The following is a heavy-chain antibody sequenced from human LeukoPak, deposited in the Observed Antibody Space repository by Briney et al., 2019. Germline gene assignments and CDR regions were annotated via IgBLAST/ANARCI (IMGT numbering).Heavy chain of an antibody. J-gene: IGHJ4*02. CDR1: GYTFTSYG. Sequence: GASVKVSCKASGYTFTSYGISWVRQAPGQGLEWMGWISAYNGNTNYAQKLQGSVTMTTDTYTSTAYMELRSLRSDDTAVYYCARDHYYDSSGYYEIVDYWGQGTLVTVSS. CDR3: ARDHYYDSSGYYEIVDY. D-gene: IGHD3-22*01. CDR2: ISAYNGNT. V-gene: IGHV1-18*01.